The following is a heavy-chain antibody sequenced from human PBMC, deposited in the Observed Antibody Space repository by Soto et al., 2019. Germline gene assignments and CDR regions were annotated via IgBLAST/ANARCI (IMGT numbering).Heavy chain of an antibody. D-gene: IGHD6-6*01. J-gene: IGHJ4*02. CDR3: PQDSTSPGYRSSYFDH. CDR1: GFSFRTYG. CDR2: ISNDGSNT. V-gene: IGHV3-30*18. Sequence: PGGSLRLSCAASGFSFRTYGMHWVRQAPGKGLEWVAVISNDGSNTYYADSVKGRFTISRDNSKNTLYLQMNRLRAEDTAMSYCPQDSTSPGYRSSYFDHWGRGTLVTVSS.